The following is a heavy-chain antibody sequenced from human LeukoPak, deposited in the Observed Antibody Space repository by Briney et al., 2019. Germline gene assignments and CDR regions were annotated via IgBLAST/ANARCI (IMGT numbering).Heavy chain of an antibody. V-gene: IGHV1-69*08. CDR1: GGTFSSYT. CDR3: ARGYSNYVGYFDY. CDR2: IIPILGTA. J-gene: IGHJ4*02. Sequence: SVKVSCKASGGTFSSYTISWVRQAPGQGLEWMGRIIPILGTANYAQKFQGRVTMTADKSTSTAYMELSSLRSEDTAVYYCARGYSNYVGYFDYWGQGTLVTVSS. D-gene: IGHD4-11*01.